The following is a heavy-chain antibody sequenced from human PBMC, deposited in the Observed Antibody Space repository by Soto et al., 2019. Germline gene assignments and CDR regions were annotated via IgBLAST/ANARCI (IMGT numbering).Heavy chain of an antibody. Sequence: EVQLVESVGALVQPGGTLTLSCAPSGFTFKSYSVNWFRQALGKAVEGVSYISSSSSTISYTDSVKARFTISRDNAKNSLSRQMNSLRAEDTAVYYCARGLMVTWFDPWGQATLVTVSS. V-gene: IGHV3-48*01. J-gene: IGHJ5*02. CDR3: ARGLMVTWFDP. D-gene: IGHD5-18*01. CDR2: ISSSSSTI. CDR1: GFTFKSYS.